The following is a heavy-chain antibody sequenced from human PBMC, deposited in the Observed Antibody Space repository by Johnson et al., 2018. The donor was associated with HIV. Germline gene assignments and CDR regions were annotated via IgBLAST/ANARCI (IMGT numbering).Heavy chain of an antibody. CDR1: GFTFDDYA. V-gene: IGHV3-9*01. CDR3: ARVPNDAFDI. CDR2: ISWNSGSI. J-gene: IGHJ3*02. Sequence: VQLVESGGGVVRPGGSLRLSCAASGFTFDDYAMHWVRKAPGKGLEWVSGISWNSGSIGYADSVKGRFTISRDNSKNTRYLQMNSLRAEDTAVYYCARVPNDAFDIWGQGTMVTVSS.